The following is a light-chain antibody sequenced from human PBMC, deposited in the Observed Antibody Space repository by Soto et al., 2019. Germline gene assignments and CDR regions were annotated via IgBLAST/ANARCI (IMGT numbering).Light chain of an antibody. V-gene: IGLV4-69*01. CDR1: SGHSSYA. J-gene: IGLJ2*01. CDR2: LNSDGSH. Sequence: QSVLTQSPSASASLGASVKLTCTLSSGHSSYAIAWHQQQPEKGPRYLMKLNSDGSHSKGDGIPDRFSGSSPGAERYLTISSLQSEDEADYYCQTWGTGNVVFGGGTKVTVL. CDR3: QTWGTGNVV.